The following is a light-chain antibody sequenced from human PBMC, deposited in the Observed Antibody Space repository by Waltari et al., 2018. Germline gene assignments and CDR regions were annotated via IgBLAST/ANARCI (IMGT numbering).Light chain of an antibody. J-gene: IGLJ1*01. CDR1: RSDIGDNY. V-gene: IGLV1-47*01. CDR3: AAWDDNLLYV. CDR2: GNT. Sequence: QSVLTQPPSASGTPGQRVTIPCSGSRSDIGDNYVYWYKQLPGTAPKLLIYGNTQRPSGVPDRFSGSKSGTSASLAISDLRSEDEADYYCAAWDDNLLYVFGTGTKVTVL.